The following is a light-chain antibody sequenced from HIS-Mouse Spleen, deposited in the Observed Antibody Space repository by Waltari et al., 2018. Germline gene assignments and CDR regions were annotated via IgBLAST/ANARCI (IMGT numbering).Light chain of an antibody. CDR3: QQYYSYPYT. V-gene: IGKV1-8*01. CDR2: AAS. J-gene: IGKJ2*01. Sequence: AIRMTQSPSPLSASTGDRVTITCRASQGISSYLAWYKQKPGKAPKLLIYAASTLQSGVPSRFSGSGSGTDFTLTISCLQSEDFATYYCQQYYSYPYTFGQGTKLEIK. CDR1: QGISSY.